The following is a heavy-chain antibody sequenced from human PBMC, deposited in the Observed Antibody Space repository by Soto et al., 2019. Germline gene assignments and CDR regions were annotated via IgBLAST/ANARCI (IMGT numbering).Heavy chain of an antibody. V-gene: IGHV4-31*03. J-gene: IGHJ5*02. CDR3: ARGGAGFFWSGRYDNWFDP. Sequence: QVQLQESGPGLVKPSQTLSLTCTVSGGSISSGGYYWSWIRQHPGKGLEWIGYIYYSGRTYYNPSRTSRLTISAYTSKNRSSLKLSSVTAADTAVYYCARGGAGFFWSGRYDNWFDPWGQGTLGTVSS. CDR2: IYYSGRT. CDR1: GGSISSGGYY. D-gene: IGHD3-3*01.